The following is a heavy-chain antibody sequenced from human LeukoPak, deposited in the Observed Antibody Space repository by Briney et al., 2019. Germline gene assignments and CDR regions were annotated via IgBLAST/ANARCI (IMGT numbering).Heavy chain of an antibody. J-gene: IGHJ6*02. CDR1: GGSISSGGYY. Sequence: SQTLSLTCTVSGGSISSGGYYWSWIRQHPGKGLEWIGYIYYSGSTYYNPSLKSRVTISVDTPKNQFSLKLSSVTAADTAVYYCARDRYYGDYYYYGMDVWGQGTTVTVSS. CDR2: IYYSGST. D-gene: IGHD4-17*01. CDR3: ARDRYYGDYYYYGMDV. V-gene: IGHV4-31*03.